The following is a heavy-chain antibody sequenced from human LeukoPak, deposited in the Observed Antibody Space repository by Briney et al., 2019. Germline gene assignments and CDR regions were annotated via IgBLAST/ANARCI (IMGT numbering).Heavy chain of an antibody. Sequence: ASVKVSCKASGYTSTSYGISWVRQAPGQGLEWMGWISAYNGNTNYAQKFQGRVTMTTDTSTSTAYMELRSLRSDDTAVYYCARGMATVGTPIVVFDISGQGTTVT. CDR2: ISAYNGNT. J-gene: IGHJ3*02. CDR1: GYTSTSYG. CDR3: ARGMATVGTPIVVFDI. D-gene: IGHD4-23*01. V-gene: IGHV1-18*01.